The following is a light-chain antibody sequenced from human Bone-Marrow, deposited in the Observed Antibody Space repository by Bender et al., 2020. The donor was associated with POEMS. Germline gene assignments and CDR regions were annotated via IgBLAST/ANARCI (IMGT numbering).Light chain of an antibody. J-gene: IGLJ2*01. CDR2: KDR. CDR3: QSTDNSGTI. V-gene: IGLV3-25*03. CDR1: ALPHHF. Sequence: SYEVTQPPSVSVSPGQTARITCSGDALPHHFAYWYQQKPGQAPVLVIYKDRERSPGIPERFSGSSSGTRVTLTIRGVQAEDEADYYCQSTDNSGTIFGGGTKLTVL.